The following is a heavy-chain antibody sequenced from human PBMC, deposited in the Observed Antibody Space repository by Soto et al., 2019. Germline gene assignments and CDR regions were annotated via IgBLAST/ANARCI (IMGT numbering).Heavy chain of an antibody. CDR1: GYTFNTYG. V-gene: IGHV1-18*01. D-gene: IGHD6-13*01. CDR3: AREALYSSGWYYSAY. J-gene: IGHJ4*02. CDR2: ISAYNGNT. Sequence: GASVKVSCKASGYTFNTYGINWVRQAPGQGLEWMGWISAYNGNTNYAEKVRGRVTMTTDTSTSTAYMELRSLRSDDTAVYYCAREALYSSGWYYSAYWGQGTPVTVSS.